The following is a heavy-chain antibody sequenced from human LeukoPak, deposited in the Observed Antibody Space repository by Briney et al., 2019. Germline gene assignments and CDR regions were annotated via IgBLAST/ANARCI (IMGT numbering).Heavy chain of an antibody. J-gene: IGHJ4*02. CDR1: GGSISSYY. Sequence: PSETLSLTCTVSGGSISSYYWSWIRQPPGKGLEWIGYIYYSGSTNYNPSLKSRVTISVDTSKNQFSLKPSSVTAADTAVYYCARNSKWLSPDYWGQGTLVTVSS. CDR3: ARNSKWLSPDY. D-gene: IGHD3-22*01. CDR2: IYYSGST. V-gene: IGHV4-59*01.